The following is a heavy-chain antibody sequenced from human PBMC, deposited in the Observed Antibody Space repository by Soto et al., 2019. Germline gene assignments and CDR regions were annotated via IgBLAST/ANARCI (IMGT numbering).Heavy chain of an antibody. CDR3: ARDASYYYDSSGYTPRAEYFQH. J-gene: IGHJ1*01. CDR2: IIPIFGTA. Sequence: VASVKVSCKASGGTFSSYAISWVRQAPGQGLEWMGGIIPIFGTANYAQKFQGRVTITADESTSTAYMELSSLRSEDTAVYYCARDASYYYDSSGYTPRAEYFQHWGQGTLVTVSS. D-gene: IGHD3-22*01. CDR1: GGTFSSYA. V-gene: IGHV1-69*13.